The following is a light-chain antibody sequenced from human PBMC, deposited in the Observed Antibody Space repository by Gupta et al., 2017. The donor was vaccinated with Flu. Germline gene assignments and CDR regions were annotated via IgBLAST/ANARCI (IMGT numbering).Light chain of an antibody. J-gene: IGLJ3*02. CDR1: SSNIGPNL. Sequence: QSVFTPPPSVSAAPGQKVTISCSGSSSNIGPNLVSWYQQVPGTAPKLLIYDNDKRSSGIPDRFSGSKSGTSATLGITGLQTGDEADYYCGTWDNSLGYSRVFGGGTNVIVL. CDR3: GTWDNSLGYSRV. CDR2: DND. V-gene: IGLV1-51*01.